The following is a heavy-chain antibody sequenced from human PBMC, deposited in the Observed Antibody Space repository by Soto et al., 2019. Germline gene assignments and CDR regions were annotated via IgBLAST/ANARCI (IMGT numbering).Heavy chain of an antibody. V-gene: IGHV3-21*01. D-gene: IGHD3-22*01. J-gene: IGHJ6*02. Sequence: GGSLRLSCAASGFTFSSYSMKWVRHAPGKGLEWVSSISSSSSYIYYADSVKGRFTISRDNAKNSLYLQMNSLRAEDTAVYYCARDRVADKNYDSSGNDGMDVWGRGTTVTVSS. CDR1: GFTFSSYS. CDR3: ARDRVADKNYDSSGNDGMDV. CDR2: ISSSSSYI.